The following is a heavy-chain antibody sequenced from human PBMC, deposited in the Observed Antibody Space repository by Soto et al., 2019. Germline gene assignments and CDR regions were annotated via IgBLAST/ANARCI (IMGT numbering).Heavy chain of an antibody. CDR1: GFTLSDHY. J-gene: IGHJ5*02. D-gene: IGHD2-21*02. Sequence: EVQLVESGGGLVQPGGSLRLSCAGSGFTLSDHYIDWVRQAPGKGLEWVGRSRDKPQGYSTAYAASVKGRFTTSRDESKNSAYLQMNSLRVEDTALYYCAKCDCGGDWGVYHYDHWGQGSQVTVSS. CDR2: SRDKPQGYST. CDR3: AKCDCGGDWGVYHYDH. V-gene: IGHV3-72*01.